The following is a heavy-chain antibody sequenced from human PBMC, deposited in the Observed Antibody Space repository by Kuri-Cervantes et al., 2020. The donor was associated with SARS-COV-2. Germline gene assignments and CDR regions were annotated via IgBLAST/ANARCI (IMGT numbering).Heavy chain of an antibody. Sequence: SETLSLTCSVSGGSIRSGAYYCHWIRHRPGKGLEWIGNIYYNGITYYNPSLESRITISVDTSKNQFSLKLSSVTAADTAVYYCATDKPSYGGNGYLELWGQGTLVTVSS. CDR2: IYYNGIT. J-gene: IGHJ1*01. CDR1: GGSIRSGAYY. CDR3: ATDKPSYGGNGYLEL. D-gene: IGHD4-23*01. V-gene: IGHV4-31*03.